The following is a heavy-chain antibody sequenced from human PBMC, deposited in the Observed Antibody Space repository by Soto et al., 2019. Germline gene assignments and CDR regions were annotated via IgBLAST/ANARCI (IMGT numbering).Heavy chain of an antibody. CDR2: IYHTWST. D-gene: IGHD2-21*01. CDR3: ANRPKEGGDI. Sequence: SETLSLTCSVFGGSISNSNWWTWVRQPPGRGLEWIGEIYHTWSTNNNSSLMSRVTISLDNPNNQFSLKLSSVTAAETAVYYCANRPKEGGDIWGKGTLVTVSS. V-gene: IGHV4-4*02. J-gene: IGHJ4*02. CDR1: GGSISNSNW.